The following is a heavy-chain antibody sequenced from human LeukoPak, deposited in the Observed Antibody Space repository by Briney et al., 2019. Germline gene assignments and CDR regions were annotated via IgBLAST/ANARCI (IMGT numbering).Heavy chain of an antibody. Sequence: SETLSLTCAVYGGSFSGYYWSWIRQPPRKGLEWIGEINHSGSTNYNPSLKSRVTISVDTSKNQFSLKLSSVTAADTAVYYCARPMVPQGAGAFDIWGQGTMVTVSS. J-gene: IGHJ3*02. D-gene: IGHD6-19*01. CDR2: INHSGST. V-gene: IGHV4-34*01. CDR1: GGSFSGYY. CDR3: ARPMVPQGAGAFDI.